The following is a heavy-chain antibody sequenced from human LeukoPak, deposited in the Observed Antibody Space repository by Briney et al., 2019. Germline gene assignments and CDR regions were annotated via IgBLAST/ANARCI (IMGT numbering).Heavy chain of an antibody. J-gene: IGHJ4*02. D-gene: IGHD3-22*01. V-gene: IGHV4-34*01. CDR1: GGSFSGYY. Sequence: PSETLSLTCAVYGGSFSGYYWSWIRQPPGKGLEWIGEINHSGSTNYNPSLKSRVTVSVDTSKNQFSLKLSSVTAADTAVYYCARGFYDSRGYSNPFDHWSQGTLVTVSS. CDR2: INHSGST. CDR3: ARGFYDSRGYSNPFDH.